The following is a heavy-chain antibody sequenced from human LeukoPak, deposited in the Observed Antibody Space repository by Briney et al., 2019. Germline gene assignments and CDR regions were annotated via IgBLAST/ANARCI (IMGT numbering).Heavy chain of an antibody. J-gene: IGHJ5*02. Sequence: SQTLSLTCAISGDSVSSNSVTWNWIRQSSSRGLEWLGRTYYRSTWYNDYAVSVRGRITVNPDTSKNQFSLHLNSVTPEDTAVYYCARRLTQYDCFDPWGQGILVTVSS. CDR3: ARRLTQYDCFDP. CDR1: GDSVSSNSVT. CDR2: TYYRSTWYN. V-gene: IGHV6-1*01. D-gene: IGHD2-2*01.